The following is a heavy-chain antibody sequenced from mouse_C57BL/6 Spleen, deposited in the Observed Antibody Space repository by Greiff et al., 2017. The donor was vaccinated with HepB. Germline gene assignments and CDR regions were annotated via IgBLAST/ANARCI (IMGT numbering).Heavy chain of an antibody. CDR1: GYSFTDYN. J-gene: IGHJ3*01. CDR2: INPNYGTT. D-gene: IGHD3-2*02. Sequence: VQLKESGPELVKPGASVKISCKASGYSFTDYNMNWVKQSNGKSLEWIGVINPNYGTTSYNQKFKGKATLTVDQSSSTAYMQLNSLTSEDSAVYYCARSTTAQAAWFAYWGQGTLVTVSA. V-gene: IGHV1-39*01. CDR3: ARSTTAQAAWFAY.